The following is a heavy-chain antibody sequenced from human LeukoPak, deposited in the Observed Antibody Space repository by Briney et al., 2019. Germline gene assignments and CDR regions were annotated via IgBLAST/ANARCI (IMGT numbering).Heavy chain of an antibody. V-gene: IGHV1-69*05. CDR3: ARDCSSTSCYPDLSAFDI. J-gene: IGHJ3*02. D-gene: IGHD2-2*01. CDR1: GGTFSSYA. Sequence: SVKVSRKASGGTFSSYAISWVRQAPGQGLEWMGGIIPIFGTANYAQKFQGRVTITTDESTSTAYMELSSLRSEDTAVYYCARDCSSTSCYPDLSAFDIWGQGTMVTVSS. CDR2: IIPIFGTA.